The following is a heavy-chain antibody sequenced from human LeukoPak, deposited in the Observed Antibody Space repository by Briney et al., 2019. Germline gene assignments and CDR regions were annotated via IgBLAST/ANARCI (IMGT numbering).Heavy chain of an antibody. J-gene: IGHJ5*02. CDR1: GFTFDDYA. CDR2: ISWNSGSI. D-gene: IGHD6-19*01. CDR3: AKVGASSGWLNWFDP. V-gene: IGHV3-9*01. Sequence: PGGSLRLSCAASGFTFDDYAMHWVRQAPGKGLEWVSGISWNSGSIGYADSVKGRFTISRDNAKNSLYLQMNSLRAEDTALYYCAKVGASSGWLNWFDPWGQGTLVTVSS.